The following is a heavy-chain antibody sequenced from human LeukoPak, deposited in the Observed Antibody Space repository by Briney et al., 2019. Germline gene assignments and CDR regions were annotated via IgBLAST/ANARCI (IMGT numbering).Heavy chain of an antibody. CDR3: ARAKDGAGYYYYYMDV. J-gene: IGHJ6*03. CDR1: GFTFSSHA. Sequence: PGGSLRLSCAASGFTFSSHAMSWVRQAPGMGLEWVAAISRSGTNTYYVDSVKGRFTISRDSSKNTLHLQMDSLRAEDTAVYYCARAKDGAGYYYYYMDVRGKGTTVTVSS. D-gene: IGHD3-10*01. CDR2: ISRSGTNT. V-gene: IGHV3-23*01.